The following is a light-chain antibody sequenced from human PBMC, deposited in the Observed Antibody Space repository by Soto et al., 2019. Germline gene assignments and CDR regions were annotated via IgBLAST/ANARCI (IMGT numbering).Light chain of an antibody. Sequence: QSALTQPHSVSGSPGQSVTISCTGTGSDVGGYDYVSWYQQHPGKAPKLMIYDVTKRPSGVPERFSASKSGNTASLTISGVHAEYESDYYCCSYAPGYTFTVFGGGTKVTVL. CDR2: DVT. J-gene: IGLJ2*01. CDR1: GSDVGGYDY. CDR3: CSYAPGYTFTV. V-gene: IGLV2-11*01.